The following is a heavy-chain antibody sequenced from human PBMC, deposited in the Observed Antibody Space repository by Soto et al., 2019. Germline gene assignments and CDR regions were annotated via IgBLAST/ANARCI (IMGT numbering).Heavy chain of an antibody. CDR2: LCYSGNT. V-gene: IGHV4-59*08. CDR3: ARSWSNYGMDV. Sequence: SXTISLTFTVSGDPISSYCWSWIRQPPGKGLQWIGYLCYSGNTYYNPSLKSRVTISVDTSKNQFSLKLSSVTAADTAVYYCARSWSNYGMDVWGQGTTVTGSS. CDR1: GDPISSYC. D-gene: IGHD2-15*01. J-gene: IGHJ6*02.